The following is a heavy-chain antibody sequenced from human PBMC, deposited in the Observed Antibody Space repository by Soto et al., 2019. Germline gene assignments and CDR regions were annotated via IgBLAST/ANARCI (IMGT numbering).Heavy chain of an antibody. D-gene: IGHD6-13*01. CDR1: GLTFTDYA. V-gene: IGHV3-23*01. CDR3: AKDPKAGPPYYFDY. J-gene: IGHJ4*02. CDR2: IDASGGYT. Sequence: PGGSLRLSCAASGLTFTDYAMSWVRQAPGKGLEWVSLIDASGGYTYYADSVKGRFTISRDNSRNTLYLQMNSLRAEDTAVYYCAKDPKAGPPYYFDYWGQGSLVTVSS.